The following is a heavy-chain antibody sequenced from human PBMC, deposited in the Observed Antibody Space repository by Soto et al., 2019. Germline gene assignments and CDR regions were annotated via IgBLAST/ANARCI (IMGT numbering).Heavy chain of an antibody. Sequence: PXDSLTISGKASGYRFTSNWIGLVRQMPGKGLEWRGIIYPGDSDSRYSPSFQGQVTISADKSISTAYLQWSSLKASDTAMYYCARSKGYSGYENDYWGQGTLVTVSS. CDR3: ARSKGYSGYENDY. CDR1: GYRFTSNW. V-gene: IGHV5-51*03. CDR2: IYPGDSDS. J-gene: IGHJ4*02. D-gene: IGHD5-12*01.